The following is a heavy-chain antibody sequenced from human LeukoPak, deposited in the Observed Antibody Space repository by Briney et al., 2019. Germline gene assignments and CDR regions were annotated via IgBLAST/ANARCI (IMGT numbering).Heavy chain of an antibody. Sequence: SQTLSLTCAISGDSVSSGSSAWNWFRQSPSRGLEWLGRTYYRSRWYYDYAVSVKSRITINPDTSKNQFSLQLNSVTPEDTAVYYCARGGHFEYWGQGTLVTVSS. CDR1: GDSVSSGSSA. CDR3: ARGGHFEY. J-gene: IGHJ4*02. V-gene: IGHV6-1*01. CDR2: TYYRSRWYY. D-gene: IGHD6-25*01.